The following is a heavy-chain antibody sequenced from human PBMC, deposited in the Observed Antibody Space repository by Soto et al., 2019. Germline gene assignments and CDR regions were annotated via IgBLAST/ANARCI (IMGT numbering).Heavy chain of an antibody. CDR1: GFICSSYD. V-gene: IGHV3-23*01. D-gene: IGHD2-8*02. CDR3: AKATATGGGAFDI. Sequence: GGSLRLSCAASGFICSSYDMSWVRQAPGKGLEWVSTILVDGRTFYVYSVKGRFTISRDSSQNTVYLQMNSLTAGDTALYYCAKATATGGGAFDICGQGTMVTVSS. CDR2: ILVDGRT. J-gene: IGHJ3*02.